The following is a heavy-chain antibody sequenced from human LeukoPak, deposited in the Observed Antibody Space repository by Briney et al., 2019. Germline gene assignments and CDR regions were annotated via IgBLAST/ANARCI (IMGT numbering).Heavy chain of an antibody. J-gene: IGHJ4*02. CDR2: IYYSGST. CDR1: GGSISSGSYY. D-gene: IGHD4-11*01. CDR3: AGLRPHYSNYVLGYFDY. Sequence: SETLSLTCTVSGGSISSGSYYWVWIRQPPGKGLEWIGSIYYSGSTYYNPSLKSRVTISVDTSKNQFSLKLSSVTAADTAVYYCAGLRPHYSNYVLGYFDYWGQGTLVTVSS. V-gene: IGHV4-39*01.